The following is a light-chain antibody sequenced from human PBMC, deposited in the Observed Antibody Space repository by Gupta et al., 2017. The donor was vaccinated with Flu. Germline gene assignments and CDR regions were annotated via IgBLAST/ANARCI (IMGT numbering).Light chain of an antibody. J-gene: IGLJ2*01. CDR2: RDE. CDR1: HSTIRSNY. V-gene: IGLV1-47*01. Sequence: QSVLTQPPSASGTPGQRVTISCSGSHSTIRSNYVYWYQHFPGMAPKLLIDRDERRPSGVPDRFSGSKSGNSASLGISGLRSEDEADYYCAAWDDSLNGPGLCGGGTKLTVL. CDR3: AAWDDSLNGPGL.